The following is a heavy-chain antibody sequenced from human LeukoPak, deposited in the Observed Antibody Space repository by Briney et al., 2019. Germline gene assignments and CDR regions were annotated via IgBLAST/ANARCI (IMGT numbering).Heavy chain of an antibody. Sequence: PGRSLRLSCAASGFTFSSYGMHWVRQAPGKGLEWVAVISYDGSNKYYADSVKGRFTISGDNSKNTLYLQMNSLRAEDTAVYYCAKAYCGGDCPAAFDIWGQGTMVTVSS. CDR2: ISYDGSNK. D-gene: IGHD2-21*02. CDR3: AKAYCGGDCPAAFDI. J-gene: IGHJ3*02. CDR1: GFTFSSYG. V-gene: IGHV3-30*18.